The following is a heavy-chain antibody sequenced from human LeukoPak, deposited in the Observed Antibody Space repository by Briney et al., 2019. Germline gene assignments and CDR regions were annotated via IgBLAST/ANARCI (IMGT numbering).Heavy chain of an antibody. CDR1: GFPFSKYG. CDR2: IQFDENNK. Sequence: PGGSLRLSCAASGFPFSKYGMYWVRQAPGKGLEWVAYIQFDENNKYYTDSVKGRFTVSRDNSRNTLFLQMNSLRPEDAAVYYCAKPTSGTAPRPLDCWGRGTLVTVSS. D-gene: IGHD1-26*01. CDR3: AKPTSGTAPRPLDC. J-gene: IGHJ4*02. V-gene: IGHV3-30*02.